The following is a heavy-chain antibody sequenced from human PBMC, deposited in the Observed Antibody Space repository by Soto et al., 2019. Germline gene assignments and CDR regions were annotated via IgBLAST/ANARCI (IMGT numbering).Heavy chain of an antibody. J-gene: IGHJ4*03. CDR3: ARDIDYGGNSEAADY. D-gene: IGHD4-17*01. Sequence: GESLKISCKGSGFSFTTYWIAWVRQMPGKGLKWMGILYPGDSKTTYSPSFHGQVTISADKSISTAYLQWSSLKASDTAMYYCARDIDYGGNSEAADYWGQGTMVTVSS. CDR2: LYPGDSKT. CDR1: GFSFTTYW. V-gene: IGHV5-51*01.